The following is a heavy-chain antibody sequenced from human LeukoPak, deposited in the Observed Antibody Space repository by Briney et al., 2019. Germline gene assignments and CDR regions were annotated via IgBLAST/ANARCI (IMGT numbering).Heavy chain of an antibody. V-gene: IGHV4-39*01. D-gene: IGHD1-1*01. J-gene: IGHJ4*02. CDR2: VYYSGST. CDR1: GGSIDKSTYY. CDR3: ACLTGNRPRGY. Sequence: SETLSLTCSVSGGSIDKSTYYWGWLRPPPGEALEWIGSVYYSGSTYYNSSLQSRVTMSVDTSSNQFCLGLYSVTAADTAVYYCACLTGNRPRGYGGQGTRVIVSS.